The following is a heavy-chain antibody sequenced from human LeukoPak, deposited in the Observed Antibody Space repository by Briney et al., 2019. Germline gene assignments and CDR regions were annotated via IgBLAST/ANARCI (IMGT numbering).Heavy chain of an antibody. Sequence: SETLSLTCTVSRYSITTGYYWGWIRQPPGKGLEWIGSIYYSGSTYYNPSLKSRVTISVDTSKNQFSLKLSSVTAADTAVYYCARTGATSYYDSSGYPVDYFDYWGQGTLVTVSS. D-gene: IGHD3-22*01. CDR1: RYSITTGYY. V-gene: IGHV4-38-2*02. CDR3: ARTGATSYYDSSGYPVDYFDY. CDR2: IYYSGST. J-gene: IGHJ4*02.